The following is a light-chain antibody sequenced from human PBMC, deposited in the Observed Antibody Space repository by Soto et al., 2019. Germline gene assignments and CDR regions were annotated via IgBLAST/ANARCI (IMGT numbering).Light chain of an antibody. J-gene: IGKJ4*01. CDR1: QSVSSK. CDR2: DVS. V-gene: IGKV3D-15*01. CDR3: QQYHDWPLT. Sequence: EIVMTQSPATLSVSPGERATLSCRASQSVSSKFAWYQQRPAQAPRLLIYDVSTRATGVPTRFSGSGSGTEFTLTISSLQSEDFAVYYCQQYHDWPLTFGGGTRVEIK.